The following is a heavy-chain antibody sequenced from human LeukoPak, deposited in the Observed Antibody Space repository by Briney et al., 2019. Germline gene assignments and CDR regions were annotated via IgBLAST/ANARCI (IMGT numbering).Heavy chain of an antibody. V-gene: IGHV3-7*05. CDR1: GFTFSSYW. D-gene: IGHD3-16*01. CDR3: ARRSNDYVWGSSIALHNFAY. CDR2: MKQDGSEK. J-gene: IGHJ4*02. Sequence: GGSLRLSCAASGFTFSSYWMSWVRQAPGKGLEWVANMKQDGSEKYYVDSVKGRFTISRDNAKNSLYLQMNSLRAEDTAVYYCARRSNDYVWGSSIALHNFAYWGQGTLVTVSS.